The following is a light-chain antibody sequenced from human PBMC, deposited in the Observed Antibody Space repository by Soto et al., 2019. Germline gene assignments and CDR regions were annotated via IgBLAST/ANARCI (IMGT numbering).Light chain of an antibody. CDR2: WAS. CDR3: QQYYSTPRT. V-gene: IGKV4-1*01. CDR1: QSVLYSSNNKNH. J-gene: IGKJ1*01. Sequence: DIVMTQSPDSLAVSLGERATINCKSSQSVLYSSNNKNHLTWYQQKPGQPPKLLIYWASTRESGVPDRFSGSGSGTDFTLTISSPQAEDVAVYYCQQYYSTPRTFGQGTKVEIK.